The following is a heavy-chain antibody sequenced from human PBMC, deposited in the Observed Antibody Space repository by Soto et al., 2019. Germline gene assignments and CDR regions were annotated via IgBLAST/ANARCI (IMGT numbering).Heavy chain of an antibody. Sequence: SETLSLTCTVSGASITGSSYWSWIRQPAGXGLEWIGRFSLSGTTNYNPSLRSRVTMSADVSKNQFSLRLTSVTAADTALYYCARGMTPPGAPAWYYFDSWGQGTLVTGSS. D-gene: IGHD2-8*02. J-gene: IGHJ4*02. V-gene: IGHV4-4*07. CDR2: FSLSGTT. CDR1: GASITGSSY. CDR3: ARGMTPPGAPAWYYFDS.